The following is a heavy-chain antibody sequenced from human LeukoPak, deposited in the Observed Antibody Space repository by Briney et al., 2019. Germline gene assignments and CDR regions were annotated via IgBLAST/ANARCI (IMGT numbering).Heavy chain of an antibody. V-gene: IGHV3-23*01. D-gene: IGHD3-10*01. CDR2: ISGSGGST. Sequence: PGGSLRLSCAASGFTFSSYAMSWVRQAPGKGLEWVSAISGSGGSTYCADSVKGRFTISRDNSKNTLYLQMNSLRAEDTAVYYCAKDQWWFGENDAFDIWGQGTMVTVSS. CDR1: GFTFSSYA. J-gene: IGHJ3*02. CDR3: AKDQWWFGENDAFDI.